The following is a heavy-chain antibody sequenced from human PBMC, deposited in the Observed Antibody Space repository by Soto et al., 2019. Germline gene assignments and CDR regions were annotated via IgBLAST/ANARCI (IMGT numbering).Heavy chain of an antibody. D-gene: IGHD5-12*01. V-gene: IGHV1-58*01. CDR3: ASSVATIQDYYYYYMDV. CDR1: GFTFTSSA. CDR2: IVVGSGNT. J-gene: IGHJ6*03. Sequence: SVKVSCKASGFTFTSSAVQWVRQARGQRLEWIGWIVVGSGNTNYAQKFQGRVTITRDKSTSTAYMELSSLRSEDTAVYYCASSVATIQDYYYYYMDVWGKGTTVTSP.